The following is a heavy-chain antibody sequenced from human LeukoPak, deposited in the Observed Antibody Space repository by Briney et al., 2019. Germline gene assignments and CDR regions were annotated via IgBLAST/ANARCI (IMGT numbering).Heavy chain of an antibody. CDR3: ARRTRYYYYGMDV. CDR2: MNPNSGNT. J-gene: IGHJ6*02. CDR1: GYTFTSYD. D-gene: IGHD3/OR15-3a*01. V-gene: IGHV1-8*01. Sequence: ASVKVSCRASGYTFTSYDINWVRQGTGQGLEWMGWMNPNSGNTGYAQKFQRRVTMTRNTSINTAYMELSSLRSEDTAVYYCARRTRYYYYGMDVWGQGTPVTVSS.